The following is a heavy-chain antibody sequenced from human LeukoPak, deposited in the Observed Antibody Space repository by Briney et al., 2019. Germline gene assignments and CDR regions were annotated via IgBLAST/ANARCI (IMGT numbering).Heavy chain of an antibody. CDR1: GGTFSSYA. Sequence: ASVKVSCKASGGTFSSYAISWVRQAPGQGLEWMGRIIPILGIANYAQKFQGRVTITADKSTSTAYMELSSLRSEDTTVYYCARRTSYGYSYGYEQEYWGQGTLVTASS. CDR2: IIPILGIA. V-gene: IGHV1-69*04. CDR3: ARRTSYGYSYGYEQEY. D-gene: IGHD5-18*01. J-gene: IGHJ4*02.